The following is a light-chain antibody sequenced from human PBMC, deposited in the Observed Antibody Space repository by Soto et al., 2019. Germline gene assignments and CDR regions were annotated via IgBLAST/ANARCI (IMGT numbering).Light chain of an antibody. V-gene: IGLV2-14*01. CDR1: SSDVGGYTF. CDR3: SSYTSSRTVI. J-gene: IGLJ2*01. CDR2: EVS. Sequence: QSVLTQPASVSGSPGQSITISCTGTSSDVGGYTFVSWYQHHPGKGPKLLISEVSNRPSGVSNRLSGSKSGNTASLTISGLQTEDAADYYCSSYTSSRTVIFGGGTKVTVL.